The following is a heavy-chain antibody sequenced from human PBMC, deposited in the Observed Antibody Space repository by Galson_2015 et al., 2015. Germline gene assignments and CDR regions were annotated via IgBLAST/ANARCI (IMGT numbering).Heavy chain of an antibody. V-gene: IGHV3-33*01. CDR2: IWYDGSNK. CDR1: GFTFSSYG. Sequence: SLRLSCAASGFTFSSYGMHWVRQAPGKGLEWVAVIWYDGSNKYYADSVKGRFTISRDNSKNTLYLQMNSLRAEDTAVYYCAREYYYGSGSDYYYYYYGMDVWGQGTTVTVSS. CDR3: AREYYYGSGSDYYYYYYGMDV. D-gene: IGHD3-10*01. J-gene: IGHJ6*02.